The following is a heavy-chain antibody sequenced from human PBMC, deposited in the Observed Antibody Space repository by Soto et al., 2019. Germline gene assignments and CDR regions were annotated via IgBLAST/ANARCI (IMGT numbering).Heavy chain of an antibody. Sequence: GESLKISCKGSGYSFTSYWIGWVRQMPGKGLEWMGIIYPGDSDTRYSPSFQGQVTISADKSISTAYLQWSSLKASDPAMYYCARYVRRSDYYYYGMDVWGQGTTVTVSS. CDR1: GYSFTSYW. D-gene: IGHD3-16*01. V-gene: IGHV5-51*01. CDR2: IYPGDSDT. CDR3: ARYVRRSDYYYYGMDV. J-gene: IGHJ6*02.